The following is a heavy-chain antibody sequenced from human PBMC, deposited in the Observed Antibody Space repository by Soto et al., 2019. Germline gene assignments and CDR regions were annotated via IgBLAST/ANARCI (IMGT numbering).Heavy chain of an antibody. D-gene: IGHD6-19*01. J-gene: IGHJ4*02. Sequence: PSETLSLTCAVSGYSISLGYYWGWIRQPPGKGLEWIGSIYHSGNTYYNPSLKSRVSISLDTSKNHFSLKLSSVSAADTAVYYCARAQWLVLDYWGQGTLVTVSS. CDR2: IYHSGNT. V-gene: IGHV4-38-2*01. CDR3: ARAQWLVLDY. CDR1: GYSISLGYY.